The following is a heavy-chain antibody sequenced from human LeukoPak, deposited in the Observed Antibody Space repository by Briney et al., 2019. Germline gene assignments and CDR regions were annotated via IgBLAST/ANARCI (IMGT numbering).Heavy chain of an antibody. Sequence: PGGSLRLSCAASGFTFSSYSVNWVRQAPGKGLEWVSYISSSSSTIYYADSVKGRFTISRDNAKNSLYLQMNSLRAEDTAVYYCARGRYYDSSGYYKGVYAFDIWGQGTMVTVSS. CDR3: ARGRYYDSSGYYKGVYAFDI. CDR2: ISSSSSTI. D-gene: IGHD3-22*01. CDR1: GFTFSSYS. V-gene: IGHV3-48*01. J-gene: IGHJ3*02.